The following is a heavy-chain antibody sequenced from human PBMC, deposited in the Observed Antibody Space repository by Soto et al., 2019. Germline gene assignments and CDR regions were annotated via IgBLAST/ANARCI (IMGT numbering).Heavy chain of an antibody. CDR1: Y. CDR2: IYYTGST. Sequence: YSGWYHQHPGKGLKWIGSIYYTGSTYYNPSLKSGLTISIDRSKNHFSLKLSSVTAADTAVYYCARLYSDNCYYSMDAWGRGTTVTVSS. CDR3: ARLYSDNCYYSMDA. V-gene: IGHV4-39*02. D-gene: IGHD3-3*01. J-gene: IGHJ6*02.